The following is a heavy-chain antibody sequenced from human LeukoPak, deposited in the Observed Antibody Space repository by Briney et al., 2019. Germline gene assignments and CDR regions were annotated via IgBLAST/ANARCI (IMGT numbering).Heavy chain of an antibody. CDR3: ARAYDFWSGYYDWYYFDY. J-gene: IGHJ4*02. CDR1: GYTFTSYA. Sequence: GDSVKVSCKASGYTFTSYAISWVRQAPGQGLEWMGWISADNGNTDYAQRFQGRVTITRDTSATTAYMELSSLRSEDMAVYYCARAYDFWSGYYDWYYFDYWGQGTLVTVSS. V-gene: IGHV1-18*03. CDR2: ISADNGNT. D-gene: IGHD3-3*01.